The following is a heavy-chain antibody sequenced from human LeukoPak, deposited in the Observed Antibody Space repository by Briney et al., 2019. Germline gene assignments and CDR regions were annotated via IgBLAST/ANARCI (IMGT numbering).Heavy chain of an antibody. CDR2: IIPIFGTA. J-gene: IGHJ5*02. CDR1: GYTFTSYY. D-gene: IGHD3-22*01. CDR3: ARGAGAYDSSGYYSS. Sequence: ASVKVSCKASGYTFTSYYMHWVRQAPGQGLEWMGGIIPIFGTANYAQKFQGRVTITADESTSTAYMELSSLRSEDTAVYYCARGAGAYDSSGYYSSWGQGTLVTVSS. V-gene: IGHV1-69*13.